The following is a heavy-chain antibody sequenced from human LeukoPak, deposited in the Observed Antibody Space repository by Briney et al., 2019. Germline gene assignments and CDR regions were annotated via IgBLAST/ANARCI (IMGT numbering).Heavy chain of an antibody. CDR2: IYSGGDT. CDR3: ASSYFDNRGSGYFQH. Sequence: GGSLRLSCAASVFTVSSNYMMGWVRQAPGKGLEWVSGIYSGGDTYYGDSVKGRFTISRDNSNNTLYLQMNSLRAEDTAVSYCASSYFDNRGSGYFQHWGQGTLVTVSS. CDR1: VFTVSSNY. V-gene: IGHV3-53*01. J-gene: IGHJ1*01. D-gene: IGHD3-22*01.